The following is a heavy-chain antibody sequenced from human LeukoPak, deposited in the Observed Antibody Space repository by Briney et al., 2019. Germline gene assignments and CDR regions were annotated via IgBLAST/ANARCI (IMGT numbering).Heavy chain of an antibody. CDR1: GGSISSYY. D-gene: IGHD1-26*01. CDR3: ASHGWGV. V-gene: IGHV4-59*08. CDR2: IYYSGST. J-gene: IGHJ6*02. Sequence: SETLSLTCTVSGGSISSYYWSWIRQPPGKGLEWIGYIYYSGSTNYNPSLKSRVTISVDTSKNQFSLKLSSVTAADTAVYHCASHGWGVWGQGTTVTVSS.